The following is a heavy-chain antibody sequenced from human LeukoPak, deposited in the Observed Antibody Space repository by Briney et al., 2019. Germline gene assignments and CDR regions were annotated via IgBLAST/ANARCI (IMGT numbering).Heavy chain of an antibody. CDR3: ARVRSPAAGTRFDY. Sequence: ASVKLSCKASGYTFSSYDFSWVRHAPGQGLEWMGWISAYNGNTNYAQKLQGRLTMTTDTSTSTAYMELRGLRSDDTAVYYCARVRSPAAGTRFDYWGQGTLVTVSS. J-gene: IGHJ4*02. CDR2: ISAYNGNT. CDR1: GYTFSSYD. D-gene: IGHD6-13*01. V-gene: IGHV1-18*01.